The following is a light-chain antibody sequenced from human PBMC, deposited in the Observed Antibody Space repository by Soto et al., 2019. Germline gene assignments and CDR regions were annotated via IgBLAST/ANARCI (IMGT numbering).Light chain of an antibody. CDR3: SSYTTVSTYV. CDR1: SSDVGGYNY. Sequence: ALTQPAAVSGSPGQSITISCTGTSSDVGGYNYVSWYQQHPGKAPKLMIYDVRNRPSGVSNRFSGSKSVNTASLTISGLQAEDEADYYCSSYTTVSTYVFGTGTKVTVL. V-gene: IGLV2-14*01. CDR2: DVR. J-gene: IGLJ1*01.